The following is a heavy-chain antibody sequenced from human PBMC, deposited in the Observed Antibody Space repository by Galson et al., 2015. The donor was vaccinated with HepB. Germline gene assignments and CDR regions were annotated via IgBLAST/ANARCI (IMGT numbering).Heavy chain of an antibody. V-gene: IGHV1-46*01. J-gene: IGHJ6*02. CDR3: ARETTPHRGGNDYVWGYFYYGMDV. D-gene: IGHD3-16*01. Sequence: SVKVSCKASGYPFSNYYLQWVRQAPGQGFEWMGTFTPSGGTTTYAQKFQGRITVTRDTSTSTVYLELRSLRSEDTAVYYCARETTPHRGGNDYVWGYFYYGMDVWGQGTTITVSS. CDR1: GYPFSNYY. CDR2: FTPSGGTT.